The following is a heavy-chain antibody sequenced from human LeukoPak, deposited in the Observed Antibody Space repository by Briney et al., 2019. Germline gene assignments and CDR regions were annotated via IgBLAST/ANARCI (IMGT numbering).Heavy chain of an antibody. Sequence: GGSLRLSGAASGFTFGDYGMHWVRQARGQGLEWVAGISGNSGSINYADSVRGRFTISRDNAKNILHLQMNSLRVEDMAFYYCATGSFDYWGQGTLVTVSS. CDR2: ISGNSGSI. J-gene: IGHJ4*02. CDR3: ATGSFDY. CDR1: GFTFGDYG. V-gene: IGHV3-9*03. D-gene: IGHD1-14*01.